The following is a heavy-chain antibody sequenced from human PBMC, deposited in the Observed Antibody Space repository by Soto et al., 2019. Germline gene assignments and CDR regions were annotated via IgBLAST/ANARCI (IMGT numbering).Heavy chain of an antibody. D-gene: IGHD6-13*01. CDR3: AREVAAAGTSWFDP. CDR1: GGSISSSNW. V-gene: IGHV4-4*02. Sequence: SETLSLTCAVSGGSISSSNWWSWVRQPPGKGLEWIGEIYHSGSTNYNPSLKSQDTISVDKSKNQFTLKLSSVTAADTAVYYCAREVAAAGTSWFDPWGQGTLVTVS. J-gene: IGHJ5*02. CDR2: IYHSGST.